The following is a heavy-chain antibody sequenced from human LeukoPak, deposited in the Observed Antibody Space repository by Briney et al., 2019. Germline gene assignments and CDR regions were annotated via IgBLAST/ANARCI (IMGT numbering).Heavy chain of an antibody. V-gene: IGHV3-48*03. D-gene: IGHD3-3*01. CDR3: ARGSYYDFWSGYSYYMDV. CDR2: ISSSGSTI. CDR1: GFTFSSYE. Sequence: GGSLRLSCAASGFTFSSYEMNWVRQAPGKGLEWVSYISSSGSTIYYAASVKGRFTISRDNAKNSLYLQMNSLRAEDTAVYYCARGSYYDFWSGYSYYMDVWGKGTTVTVSS. J-gene: IGHJ6*03.